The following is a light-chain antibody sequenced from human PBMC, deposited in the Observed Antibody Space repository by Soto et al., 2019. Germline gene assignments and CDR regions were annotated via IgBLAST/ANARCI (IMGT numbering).Light chain of an antibody. CDR2: QTS. Sequence: DIQMTQSPSTLSASVGDGVTITCRASQSISTWLAWYQQKPGKAPQLLIYQTSSFDSGVPSGVSGSGSGTEFTLSISSLQPDDFATYYCRQYINRWTFGQGTKVDIK. CDR3: RQYINRWT. J-gene: IGKJ1*01. CDR1: QSISTW. V-gene: IGKV1-5*03.